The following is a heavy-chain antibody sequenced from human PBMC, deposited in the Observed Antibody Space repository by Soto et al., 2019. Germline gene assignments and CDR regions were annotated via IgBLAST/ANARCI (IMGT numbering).Heavy chain of an antibody. CDR2: IKQDGSEE. CDR3: ARVVGATNTLHN. J-gene: IGHJ4*02. V-gene: IGHV3-7*01. D-gene: IGHD1-26*01. Sequence: EVQLVESGGGLVQPGGSLRLSCVASGFPFSGHWMSWVRQAPVKGLEWVANIKQDGSEEHYVDSVKGRFTVSRDNAKNSLHLQMNSLRAEDTAVYYCARVVGATNTLHNWGQGTLVTVSS. CDR1: GFPFSGHW.